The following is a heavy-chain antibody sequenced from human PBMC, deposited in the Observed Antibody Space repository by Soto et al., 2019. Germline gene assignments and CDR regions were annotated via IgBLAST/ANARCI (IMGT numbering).Heavy chain of an antibody. D-gene: IGHD1-7*01. J-gene: IGHJ4*02. V-gene: IGHV1-18*04. CDR2: ISAYNGNT. Sequence: ASVKVSCKASGYTFTSYGISWVRQAPGQGLEWMGWISAYNGNTNYAQKLQGRVTMTTDTSTSTAYMELRSLRSDDTAVYYCAGGRLNWNYVPVAYYWGQGTLVTVSS. CDR1: GYTFTSYG. CDR3: AGGRLNWNYVPVAYY.